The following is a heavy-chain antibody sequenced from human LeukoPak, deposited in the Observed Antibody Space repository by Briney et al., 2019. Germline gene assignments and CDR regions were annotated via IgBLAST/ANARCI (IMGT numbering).Heavy chain of an antibody. CDR2: ISAHNGDT. Sequence: ASVKVSCKASGYTFTSYGISWVRQAPGQGLGWMGWISAHNGDTNYAQKFQGRVSMTTDTSTSTGYMELRSLTSDDTAVYYCARDLKRTVGATTASDHWGQGTLVTVSS. D-gene: IGHD1-26*01. CDR3: ARDLKRTVGATTASDH. V-gene: IGHV1-18*01. J-gene: IGHJ4*02. CDR1: GYTFTSYG.